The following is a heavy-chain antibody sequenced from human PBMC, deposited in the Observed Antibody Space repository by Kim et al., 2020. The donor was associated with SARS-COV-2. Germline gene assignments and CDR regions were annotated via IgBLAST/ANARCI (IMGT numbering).Heavy chain of an antibody. CDR2: INTGNGNT. V-gene: IGHV1-3*04. CDR1: GYTFTNFA. J-gene: IGHJ6*02. D-gene: IGHD6-19*01. CDR3: ARGSGGPDV. Sequence: ASVKVSCKAXGYTFTNFAILWVRQAPGQRLEWMGWINTGNGNTKYSQNFQGRITLIRDTSASTAYMELSSLRSEDTAIYYCARGSGGPDVWGQGTTVTVSS.